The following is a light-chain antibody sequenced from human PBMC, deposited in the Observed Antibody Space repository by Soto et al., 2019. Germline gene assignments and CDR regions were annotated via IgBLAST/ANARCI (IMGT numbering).Light chain of an antibody. CDR3: QQYNNWPGT. V-gene: IGKV3-15*01. Sequence: ETVMTQSPATLSVSPGERATLSCRASQSVSTNLAWYQHKPGQAPRLLISGASTRATGLPARFSGSGSGTEFTLTISSLQSEDFAVYYCQQYNNWPGTFGQGNKVDIK. J-gene: IGKJ1*01. CDR2: GAS. CDR1: QSVSTN.